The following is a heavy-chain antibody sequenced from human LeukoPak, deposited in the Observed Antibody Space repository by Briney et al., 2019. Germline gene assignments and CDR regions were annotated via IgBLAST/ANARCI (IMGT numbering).Heavy chain of an antibody. CDR1: GFTFRTYA. CDR2: ISDSGGTT. Sequence: GGSLRLSCVASGFTFRTYAMSWVRQAPGKGLEWVSGISDSGGTTYYVDSVKGWFTISRDNAKNSLYLQMNSLRAEDTAVYYCARGIVAAGNIDFWGQGTLVTVSS. CDR3: ARGIVAAGNIDF. J-gene: IGHJ4*02. D-gene: IGHD6-13*01. V-gene: IGHV3-23*01.